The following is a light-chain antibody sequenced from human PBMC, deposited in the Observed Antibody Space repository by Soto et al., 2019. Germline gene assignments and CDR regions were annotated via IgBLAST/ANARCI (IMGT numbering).Light chain of an antibody. V-gene: IGKV3-15*01. Sequence: EIVMTQSPATLSVSPGEGATLSCRASQSVSSDLAWFQQKPGQAPRLLIYGASTRATGIPARFSGSGSGTEFTLTISSLQSEDFAVYYCQQYNNWPPLTFGGGTKVEIK. CDR3: QQYNNWPPLT. J-gene: IGKJ4*01. CDR2: GAS. CDR1: QSVSSD.